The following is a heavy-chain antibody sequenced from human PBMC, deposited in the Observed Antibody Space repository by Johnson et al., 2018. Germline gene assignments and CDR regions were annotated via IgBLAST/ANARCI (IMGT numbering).Heavy chain of an antibody. J-gene: IGHJ4*02. CDR3: ARDGLNILTGSFETEF. V-gene: IGHV1-18*01. Sequence: QVQLVESGAEVRRPGASVRVSCKASGYSFTNYPISWVRQAPGQGLEWMGWISPYNGNTNYAAKLQGRVTLTTDTSTTTAYMDLRSLRTDDTAVYFCARDGLNILTGSFETEFWGQGTLVTVSS. CDR2: ISPYNGNT. CDR1: GYSFTNYP. D-gene: IGHD3-9*01.